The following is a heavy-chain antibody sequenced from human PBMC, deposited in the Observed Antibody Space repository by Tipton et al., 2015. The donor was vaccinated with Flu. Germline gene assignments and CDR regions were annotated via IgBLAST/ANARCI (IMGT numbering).Heavy chain of an antibody. V-gene: IGHV3-33*01. CDR2: IWYDGSNK. J-gene: IGHJ4*02. CDR3: AREEVAANYFDY. CDR1: GFTFSSYG. Sequence: SLRLSCAASGFTFSSYGMHWVRQAPGKGLEWVAVIWYDGSNKYYADSVKGRFTISRDNSKNTLYLQMNSLRAEDTAVYYCAREEVAANYFDYWGQGTLVTVSS. D-gene: IGHD6-25*01.